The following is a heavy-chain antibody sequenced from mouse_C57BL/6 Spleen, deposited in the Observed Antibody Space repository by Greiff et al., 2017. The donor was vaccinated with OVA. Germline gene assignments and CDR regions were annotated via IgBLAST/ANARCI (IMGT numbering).Heavy chain of an antibody. D-gene: IGHD1-1*01. V-gene: IGHV5-17*01. CDR2: ISSGSSTI. Sequence: EVQLVESGGGLVKPGGSLKLSCAASGFTFSDYGMHWVRQAPEKGLEWVAYISSGSSTIYYADPVKGRFTISSNNAKTTLFLQMTSLRSEDTAMYYGARRATVEDWGQGTLVTVSA. CDR3: ARRATVED. CDR1: GFTFSDYG. J-gene: IGHJ3*01.